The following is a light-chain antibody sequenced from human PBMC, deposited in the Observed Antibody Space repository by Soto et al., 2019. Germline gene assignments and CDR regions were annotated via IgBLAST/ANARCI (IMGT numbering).Light chain of an antibody. V-gene: IGLV2-14*01. J-gene: IGLJ2*01. CDR2: DVS. CDR3: SSYTNSSTPHVV. CDR1: SSDIGGYNY. Sequence: QSALTQPASVSGSPGQSITISCTGTSSDIGGYNYVSWYQQHPGKAPKLLIYDVSHRPSGVSNRFSGSKSGNTASLTISGLQAEDEADYYCSSYTNSSTPHVVFGGGTQLTVL.